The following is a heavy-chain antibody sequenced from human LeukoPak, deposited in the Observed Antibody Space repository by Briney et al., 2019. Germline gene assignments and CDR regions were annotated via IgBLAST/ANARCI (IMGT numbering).Heavy chain of an antibody. CDR3: AKDPAGTMGNWFDP. CDR1: GFTFSSYA. V-gene: IGHV3-23*01. J-gene: IGHJ5*02. D-gene: IGHD4/OR15-4a*01. Sequence: PGGSLRLSCAASGFTFSSYAMSWVHQAPGKGLEWVSAISGSGGSTYYADSVKGRFTISRDNSKNTLYLQMNSLRAEDTAVYYCAKDPAGTMGNWFDPWGQGTLVTVSS. CDR2: ISGSGGST.